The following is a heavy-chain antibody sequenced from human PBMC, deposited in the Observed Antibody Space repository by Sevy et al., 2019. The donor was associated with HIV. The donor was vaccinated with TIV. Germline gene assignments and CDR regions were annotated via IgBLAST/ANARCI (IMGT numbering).Heavy chain of an antibody. V-gene: IGHV3-30-3*01. CDR3: ARDGYYASSGYLGTFDY. CDR2: ISYDGSNK. J-gene: IGHJ4*02. CDR1: GFTFSSYA. Sequence: GGSLRLSCAASGFTFSSYAMHWVRQAPGKGLEWVAVISYDGSNKYYADSVKGRLTISREDSKYTVYLQMNSLRAEDTAVYDCARDGYYASSGYLGTFDYWGQGTLVTVSS. D-gene: IGHD3-22*01.